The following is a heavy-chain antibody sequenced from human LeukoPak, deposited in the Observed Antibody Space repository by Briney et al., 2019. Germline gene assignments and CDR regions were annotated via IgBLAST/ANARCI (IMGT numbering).Heavy chain of an antibody. V-gene: IGHV3-66*01. J-gene: IGHJ3*01. CDR1: GFTVNRSY. CDR3: VRGGTSVTAPL. CDR2: IYSGGST. Sequence: GGSLRLSCAASGFTVNRSYMNWVRQAPGKGLDWVSVIYSGGSTNYADSVKGRFIISRDNSKNMVYLQMNSLRAEDTAVYYCVRGGTSVTAPLWGQGTMVTVSS. D-gene: IGHD2-21*02.